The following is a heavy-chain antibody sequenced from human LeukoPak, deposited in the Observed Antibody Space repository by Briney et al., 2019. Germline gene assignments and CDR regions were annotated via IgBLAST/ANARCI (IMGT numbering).Heavy chain of an antibody. D-gene: IGHD4-11*01. V-gene: IGHV4-30-2*01. J-gene: IGHJ4*02. CDR3: ARAGYSNFYRQYFDY. CDR1: GGSISSGIYY. CDR2: IYHSGST. Sequence: SETLSLTCTVSGGSISSGIYYWSWIRQPPGKGLEWIGYIYHSGSTYYDPSLRSRVTISVDTSKNQFSLKLSSVTAADTAVYYCARAGYSNFYRQYFDYWGQGTLVTVSS.